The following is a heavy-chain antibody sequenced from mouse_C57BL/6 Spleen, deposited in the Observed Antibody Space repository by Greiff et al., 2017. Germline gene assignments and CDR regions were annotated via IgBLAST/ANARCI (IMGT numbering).Heavy chain of an antibody. CDR2: ISDGGSYT. V-gene: IGHV5-4*01. CDR1: GFTFSSYA. CDR3: ARDMYDGSPYAMDY. J-gene: IGHJ4*01. D-gene: IGHD2-3*01. Sequence: EVKVVESGGGLVKPGGSLKLSCAASGFTFSSYAMSWVRQTPEKRLEWVATISDGGSYTYYPDNVKGRFTISRDNAKNNLYLQMSHLKSEDTAMYYCARDMYDGSPYAMDYWGQGTSVTVSS.